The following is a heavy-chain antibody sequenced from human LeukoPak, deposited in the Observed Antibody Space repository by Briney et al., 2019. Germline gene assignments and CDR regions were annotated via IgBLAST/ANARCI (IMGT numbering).Heavy chain of an antibody. V-gene: IGHV3-74*01. D-gene: IGHD3-16*01. J-gene: IGHJ6*03. Sequence: GGSLRLSCAASGFTFSYHWMHWVRQAPGKGLVWVSRISSDGSSTSYADFVKGRFTISRDNAKNTLYLQMNSPRADDTAVYYCARDRMMDNYYYYYMDVWGKGTTVTVSS. CDR3: ARDRMMDNYYYYYMDV. CDR2: ISSDGSST. CDR1: GFTFSYHW.